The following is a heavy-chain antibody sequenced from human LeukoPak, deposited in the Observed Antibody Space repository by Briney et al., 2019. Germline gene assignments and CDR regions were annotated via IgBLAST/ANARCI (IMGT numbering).Heavy chain of an antibody. V-gene: IGHV3-11*01. CDR2: INVNGGAM. Sequence: GGSLRLSCAASGFSFKGYYFSWIRQAPGKGLEWVSFINVNGGAMYYADFVKGRFTISRDNAKSSLYLEMNSLRVEDTAVYYCARGPRILAAGSYYFDYWGQGSLVTVSS. CDR1: GFSFKGYY. CDR3: ARGPRILAAGSYYFDY. J-gene: IGHJ4*02. D-gene: IGHD6-13*01.